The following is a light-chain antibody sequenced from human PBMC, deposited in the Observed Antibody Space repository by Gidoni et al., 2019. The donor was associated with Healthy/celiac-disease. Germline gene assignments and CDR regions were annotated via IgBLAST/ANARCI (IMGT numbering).Light chain of an antibody. J-gene: IGKJ1*01. Sequence: DIRMTQSPSTLSASVGDRVTITCRASQSVSNWLAWYQQRPGKAPKVLISRASTLKSGVPSRCSGSGYGTDVTLTISSLQPDDFATYYCQQQDSFSPWSFGQGTEVEMK. CDR3: QQQDSFSPWS. V-gene: IGKV1-5*01. CDR1: QSVSNW. CDR2: RAS.